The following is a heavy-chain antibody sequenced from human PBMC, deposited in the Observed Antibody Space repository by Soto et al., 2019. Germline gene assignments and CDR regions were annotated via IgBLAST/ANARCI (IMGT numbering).Heavy chain of an antibody. J-gene: IGHJ4*02. D-gene: IGHD6-19*01. CDR1: GFTFSSYA. CDR3: AKSQWLTKYYFDY. V-gene: IGHV3-23*01. CDR2: ISGSGGST. Sequence: EVQLLESGGGLVQPGGSPRLSCAASGFTFSSYAMSWVRQAPGKGLEWVSAISGSGGSTYYADSVKGRFTISRDNSKNTLYLQMNSLRAEDTAVYYCAKSQWLTKYYFDYWGQGTLVTVSS.